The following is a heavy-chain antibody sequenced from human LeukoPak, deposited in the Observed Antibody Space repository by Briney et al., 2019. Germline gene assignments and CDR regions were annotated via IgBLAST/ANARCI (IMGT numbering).Heavy chain of an antibody. Sequence: PSETLSLTCTVSGGSISSYYWSWIRQPPGKGLEWIGYIYNSGSTNYNPSLKSRVTISVDTSKNQFSLKLSSVTAADTAVYYCARDSGQQLLNYWGQGTLVTVSS. D-gene: IGHD6-13*01. CDR1: GGSISSYY. V-gene: IGHV4-59*01. CDR3: ARDSGQQLLNY. CDR2: IYNSGST. J-gene: IGHJ4*02.